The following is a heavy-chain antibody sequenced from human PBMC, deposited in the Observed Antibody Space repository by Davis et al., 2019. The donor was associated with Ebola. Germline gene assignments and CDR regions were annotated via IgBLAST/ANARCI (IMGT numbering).Heavy chain of an antibody. CDR2: ISYDGSNK. CDR3: ASTGGHESSDY. D-gene: IGHD6-6*01. J-gene: IGHJ4*02. V-gene: IGHV3-30*03. Sequence: GESLKISCAASGFTFSSYGMHWVRQAPGKGLEWVAVISYDGSNKYYADSVKGRFTISRDNSKNTLYLQMNSLRVEDTAVYYCASTGGHESSDYWGQGTLVTVSS. CDR1: GFTFSSYG.